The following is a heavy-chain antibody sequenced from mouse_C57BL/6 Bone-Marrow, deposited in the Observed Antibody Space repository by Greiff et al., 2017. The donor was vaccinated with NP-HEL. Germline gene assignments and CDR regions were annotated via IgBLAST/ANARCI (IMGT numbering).Heavy chain of an antibody. CDR3: TTSQTGAFAY. D-gene: IGHD4-1*01. CDR2: IDPENGDT. CDR1: GFNIKDDY. V-gene: IGHV14-4*01. J-gene: IGHJ3*01. Sequence: VQLQQSGAELVRPGASVKLSCTASGFNIKDDYMHWVKQRPEQGLEWIGWIDPENGDTEYASKFQGKATITADTSSNTAYLQLSSLTSEDAAVYYCTTSQTGAFAYWGQGTLVTVSA.